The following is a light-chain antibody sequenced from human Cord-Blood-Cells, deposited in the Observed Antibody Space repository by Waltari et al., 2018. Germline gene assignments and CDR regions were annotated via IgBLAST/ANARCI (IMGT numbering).Light chain of an antibody. CDR3: QQRSNFIT. J-gene: IGKJ5*01. CDR1: QSVSSY. Sequence: EIVLTQSPATLSLSPGERATLSCRASQSVSSYLAWYQQKPGQAPRLLIYDASNRATGIPARFRGSGSGTDFTLTISSLAPEDFAVYYCQQRSNFITFGQGTRLEIK. CDR2: DAS. V-gene: IGKV3-11*01.